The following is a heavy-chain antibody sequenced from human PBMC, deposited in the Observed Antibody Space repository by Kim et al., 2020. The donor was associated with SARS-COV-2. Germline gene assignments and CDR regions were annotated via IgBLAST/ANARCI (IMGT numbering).Heavy chain of an antibody. V-gene: IGHV3-33*01. J-gene: IGHJ6*02. D-gene: IGHD3-10*01. CDR1: GFTFSSYG. Sequence: GGSLRLSCAASGFTFSSYGMHWVRQAPGKGLEWVAVIWYDGSNKYYADSVKGRFTISRDNSKNTLYLQMNSLRAEDTAVYYWARDGYYGSGRGGYYYYYGMDVWGQGTTVTVSS. CDR2: IWYDGSNK. CDR3: ARDGYYGSGRGGYYYYYGMDV.